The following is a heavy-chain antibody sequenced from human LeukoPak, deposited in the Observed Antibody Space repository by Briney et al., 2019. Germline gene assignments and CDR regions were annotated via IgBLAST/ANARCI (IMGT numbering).Heavy chain of an antibody. J-gene: IGHJ4*02. D-gene: IGHD3/OR15-3a*01. CDR1: GFTFSSYG. CDR3: ARDNYQGTGYFPYYFDY. Sequence: PGRSLRLSCAASGFTFSSYGMHWVRQAPGKGLEWVAVISYDGSNKYYADSVKGRFTISRDNSKNTLYLQMNSLRAEDTAVYYCARDNYQGTGYFPYYFDYWGQGTLVTVSS. CDR2: ISYDGSNK. V-gene: IGHV3-30*03.